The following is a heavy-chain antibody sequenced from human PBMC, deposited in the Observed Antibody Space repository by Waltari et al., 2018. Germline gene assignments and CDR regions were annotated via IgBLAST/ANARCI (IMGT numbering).Heavy chain of an antibody. CDR3: ARVGLTYSSGWPLYYYGMDV. CDR1: GFTFSSSW. J-gene: IGHJ6*02. Sequence: EVQLVESGGGLVQPGGSLRLSCAASGFTFSSSWMSWVPLAPGTGLEWVANIKQDGSEKYYVDAVKGRFTISRDNAKNSLYLQMNSLRAEDTAVYYCARVGLTYSSGWPLYYYGMDVWGQGTTVTVSS. CDR2: IKQDGSEK. V-gene: IGHV3-7*01. D-gene: IGHD6-19*01.